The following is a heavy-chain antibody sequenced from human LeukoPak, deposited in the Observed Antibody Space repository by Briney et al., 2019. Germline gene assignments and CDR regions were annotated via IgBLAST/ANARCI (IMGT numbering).Heavy chain of an antibody. V-gene: IGHV3-74*01. Sequence: GGSLRLSCTASGFTFRNFWMHWVRQAPGKGLEWVSRISSDGATTNYAVSVKGRLTISRDNAKNTLNLQMYRLRVEDTAVYYCARDFYSSRWYRGGNPYYYGLDVWGQGTTVSVSS. J-gene: IGHJ6*02. CDR2: ISSDGATT. D-gene: IGHD6-13*01. CDR1: GFTFRNFW. CDR3: ARDFYSSRWYRGGNPYYYGLDV.